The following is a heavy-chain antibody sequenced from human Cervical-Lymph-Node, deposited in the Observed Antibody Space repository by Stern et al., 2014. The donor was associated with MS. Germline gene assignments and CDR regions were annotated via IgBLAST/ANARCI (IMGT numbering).Heavy chain of an antibody. D-gene: IGHD6-6*01. V-gene: IGHV3-21*01. Sequence: EVQLVESGGGLVKPGGSLRLSCAASGFTFSSYSMNWVRQAPGKGLKLVSSISSSSSYIYYAYAGKGRFTISRDNAKNSLYLQMNSLRAEDTAVYYCARDNFEYSTESFDYWGQGTLVTVSS. CDR3: ARDNFEYSTESFDY. CDR1: GFTFSSYS. CDR2: ISSSSSYI. J-gene: IGHJ4*02.